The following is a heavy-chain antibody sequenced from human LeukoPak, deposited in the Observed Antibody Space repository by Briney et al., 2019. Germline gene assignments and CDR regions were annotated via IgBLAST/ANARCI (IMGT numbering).Heavy chain of an antibody. CDR2: ISGSGGST. CDR1: GFTFSSYG. Sequence: GGTLRLSCAASGFTFSSYGMSWVRQAPGKGLEWVSAISGSGGSTYYADSVKGRFTISRDNSKNTLYLQINSLRAEDTAVYYCAELGITMIGGVWGKGTTVTISS. CDR3: AELGITMIGGV. J-gene: IGHJ6*04. V-gene: IGHV3-23*01. D-gene: IGHD3-10*02.